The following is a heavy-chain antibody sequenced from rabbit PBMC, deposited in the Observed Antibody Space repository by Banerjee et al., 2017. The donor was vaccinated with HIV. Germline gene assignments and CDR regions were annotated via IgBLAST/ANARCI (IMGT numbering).Heavy chain of an antibody. D-gene: IGHD4-1*01. J-gene: IGHJ4*01. CDR2: INTSSGNT. Sequence: QEQLEESGGDLVKPEGSLTLTCTASGFDLSSNTICWVRQAPGKGLEWIACINTSSGNTVYATWAKGRFTISSHNAQNTVSLQMTSLTTADTATYFCARDLAGVVGWNLNLWGPAPSSPS. CDR1: GFDLSSNT. V-gene: IGHV1S45*01. CDR3: ARDLAGVVGWNLNL.